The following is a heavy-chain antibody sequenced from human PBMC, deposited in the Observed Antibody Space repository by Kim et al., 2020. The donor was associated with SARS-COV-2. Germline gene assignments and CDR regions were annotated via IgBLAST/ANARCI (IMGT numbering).Heavy chain of an antibody. CDR3: ATDLHSVWPYYYYYGMGV. CDR2: FDPEDGKT. D-gene: IGHD6-19*01. V-gene: IGHV1-24*01. CDR1: GYTLTEFS. Sequence: ASVKVSCKVSGYTLTEFSMHWVRQAPGNGLEWMGCFDPEDGKTIYAQKFQGRVNMTEDTYTDTAYMELSSLRSEDTAVYYCATDLHSVWPYYYYYGMGVWGQGTTVTVSS. J-gene: IGHJ6*02.